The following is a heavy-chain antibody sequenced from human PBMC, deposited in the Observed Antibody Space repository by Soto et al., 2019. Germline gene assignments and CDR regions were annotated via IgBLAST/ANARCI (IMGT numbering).Heavy chain of an antibody. J-gene: IGHJ6*03. V-gene: IGHV3-30*18. CDR3: AKDLDTAMGKYYYYYYYMDV. CDR2: ISYDGSNK. Sequence: PGGSLRLSCAASGFTFSSYGMHWVRQAPGKGLEWGAVISYDGSNKYYADSVKGRFTISRDNSKNTLYLQMNSLRAEDTAVYYCAKDLDTAMGKYYYYYYYMDVWGKGTTVTVSS. D-gene: IGHD5-18*01. CDR1: GFTFSSYG.